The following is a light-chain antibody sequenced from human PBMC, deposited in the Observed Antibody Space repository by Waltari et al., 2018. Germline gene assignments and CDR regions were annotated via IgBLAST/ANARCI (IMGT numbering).Light chain of an antibody. V-gene: IGLV2-14*03. J-gene: IGLJ1*01. CDR1: SSDVDNYNS. Sequence: HFALTQPASVSGSPGQSVTISCAGTSSDVDNYNSVSWYQHSPGTAPKLILYDLNGLPSGISHRISGCKSGNTASLTISGLQADDEADYFCASYTTGSTIYVFGSGTTVTVL. CDR2: DLN. CDR3: ASYTTGSTIYV.